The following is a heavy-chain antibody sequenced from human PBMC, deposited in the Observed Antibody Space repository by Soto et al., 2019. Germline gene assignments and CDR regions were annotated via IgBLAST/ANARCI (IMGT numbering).Heavy chain of an antibody. D-gene: IGHD3-16*01. Sequence: PSETLSLTCAVYGGSFSGYYWSWIRQPPGKGLEWIGEINHSGSTNYNPSLKSRVTISVDTSKNQFSLKLSSVTAADTAVYYCASLPFGLNFYIRRSHQKHYYMDVWGKGTTVTVSS. CDR1: GGSFSGYY. CDR2: INHSGST. J-gene: IGHJ6*03. CDR3: ASLPFGLNFYIRRSHQKHYYMDV. V-gene: IGHV4-34*01.